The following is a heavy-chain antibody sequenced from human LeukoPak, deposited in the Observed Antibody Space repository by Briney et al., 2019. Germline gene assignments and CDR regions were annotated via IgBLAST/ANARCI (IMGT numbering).Heavy chain of an antibody. J-gene: IGHJ4*02. CDR3: AKDLELRFLEWLRPFDY. CDR2: ISGSGGST. D-gene: IGHD3-3*01. CDR1: GFTFSSYA. Sequence: GGSLRLSCAASGFTFSSYAMSWVRQAPGKGLEWGSAISGSGGSTYYADSVKGRFTISRDNPKNTLYPQMNSLRAEDTAVYYCAKDLELRFLEWLRPFDYWGQGTLVTVSS. V-gene: IGHV3-23*01.